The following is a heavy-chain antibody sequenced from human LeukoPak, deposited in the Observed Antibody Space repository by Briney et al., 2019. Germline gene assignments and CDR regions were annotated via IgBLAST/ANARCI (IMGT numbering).Heavy chain of an antibody. Sequence: PGRSLRLSCEASGLLFSSYGFYWVRQAPGKGLEWVAYISFSGTTEDYADSLEGRFTISRDNSKNTLFLQVNSLRAEDTAVYYCGKDPNGDYVGAFDMWGQGTMVTVSP. D-gene: IGHD4-17*01. CDR3: GKDPNGDYVGAFDM. CDR2: ISFSGTTE. V-gene: IGHV3-30*18. CDR1: GLLFSSYG. J-gene: IGHJ3*02.